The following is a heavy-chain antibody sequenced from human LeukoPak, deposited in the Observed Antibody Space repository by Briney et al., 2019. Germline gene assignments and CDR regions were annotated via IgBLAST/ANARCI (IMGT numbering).Heavy chain of an antibody. CDR2: IYPRDGST. CDR1: GYAFTSNY. Sequence: ASVKVSCKASGYAFTSNYIHWVRQAPGQGLEWMGMIYPRDGSTSYAQKFQGRVTVTRDTSTSTVHMELSGLRSEDTAVYYCARGQEGFDYWGQGTLVTVSS. V-gene: IGHV1-46*01. CDR3: ARGQEGFDY. J-gene: IGHJ4*02.